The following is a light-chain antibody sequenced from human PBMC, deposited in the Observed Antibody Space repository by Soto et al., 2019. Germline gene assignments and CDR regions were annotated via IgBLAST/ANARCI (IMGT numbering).Light chain of an antibody. CDR1: SSDVGDYKY. CDR3: SSYTNKNTWV. V-gene: IGLV2-14*01. CDR2: EVT. Sequence: QSALTQPASVSASPGQSITICCNGTSSDVGDYKYVSWYQQHPGKAPQLMIYEVTSRPSGVSNRFSGSTSGNTASLTISGLQDEDEAAYYCSSYTNKNTWVFGGGTQLTVL. J-gene: IGLJ7*01.